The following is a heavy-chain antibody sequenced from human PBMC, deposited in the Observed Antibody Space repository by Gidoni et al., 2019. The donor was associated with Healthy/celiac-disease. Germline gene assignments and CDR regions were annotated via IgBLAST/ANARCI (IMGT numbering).Heavy chain of an antibody. CDR3: ARDGAMVRGANSDY. CDR2: IKQDGSEK. D-gene: IGHD3-10*01. Sequence: EVQLVEHGGGLVQPGGSRRLSCGASGFTLSSYWMSWVRQAPGKGLEWVANIKQDGSEKYYVDSVKGRFTIPRDNAKTSLSLQMNRLRAEDTAVYYCARDGAMVRGANSDYWGQGTLVTVSS. J-gene: IGHJ4*02. CDR1: GFTLSSYW. V-gene: IGHV3-7*01.